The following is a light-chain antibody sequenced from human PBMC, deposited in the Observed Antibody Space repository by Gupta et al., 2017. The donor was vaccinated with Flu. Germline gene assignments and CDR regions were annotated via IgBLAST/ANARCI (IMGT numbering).Light chain of an antibody. CDR3: QQYNLWPPIT. J-gene: IGKJ5*01. CDR1: ESVKTN. Sequence: EIVMTQSPATLSVSPGERATLSCRASESVKTNLAWYQQKPGQAPRLLIHAASTRAPGIPARFSGSGSGTEFTLTIDSLQSEDFGLYYCQQYNLWPPITFGQGTRLE. V-gene: IGKV3-15*01. CDR2: AAS.